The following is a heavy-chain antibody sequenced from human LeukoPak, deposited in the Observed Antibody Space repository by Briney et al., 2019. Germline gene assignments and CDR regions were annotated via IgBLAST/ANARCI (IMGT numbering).Heavy chain of an antibody. Sequence: GGSLRLSCAASGFTFTDYAMHWVRQAPGKGLEWVGVISYDGSNKYYGDSVKGRFTISRDNSKNTLYLQMSSLRTEDTAVYYCAGGIAGREAPERIYGMDVWGQGTTVTVSS. CDR1: GFTFTDYA. J-gene: IGHJ6*02. V-gene: IGHV3-30-3*01. D-gene: IGHD2-15*01. CDR3: AGGIAGREAPERIYGMDV. CDR2: ISYDGSNK.